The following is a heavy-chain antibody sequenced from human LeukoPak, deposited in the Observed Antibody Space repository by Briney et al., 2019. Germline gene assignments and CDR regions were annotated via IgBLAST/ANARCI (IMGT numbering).Heavy chain of an antibody. CDR3: ARLYSSSWDYYMDV. D-gene: IGHD6-13*01. CDR1: GFTFDDYG. J-gene: IGHJ6*03. Sequence: PGGSLRLSCAASGFTFDDYGMSWVRHAPGKGLEWVSGINWNGGSTGYADSVKGRFTISRDNAKNSLYLKMNSLGAEDTALYYCARLYSSSWDYYMDVWGKGTTVTVSS. CDR2: INWNGGST. V-gene: IGHV3-20*04.